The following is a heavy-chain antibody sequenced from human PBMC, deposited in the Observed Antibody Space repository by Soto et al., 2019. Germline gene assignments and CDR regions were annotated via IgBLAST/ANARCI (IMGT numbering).Heavy chain of an antibody. D-gene: IGHD3-16*01. V-gene: IGHV4-61*01. CDR1: GGSVSSGSYY. CDR2: IYYSGST. J-gene: IGHJ4*02. CDR3: ARGYDYDISYFDY. Sequence: PSETLSLTCTVSGGSVSSGSYYWSWIRQPPGKGLEWIGYIYYSGSTNYNPSLKSRVTISVDTSKNQFSLKLSSVTAADTAVYYCARGYDYDISYFDYWGQGTLVTVSS.